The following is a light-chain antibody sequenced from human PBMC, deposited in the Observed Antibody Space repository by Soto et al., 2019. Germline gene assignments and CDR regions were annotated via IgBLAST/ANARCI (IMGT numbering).Light chain of an antibody. CDR2: DTS. CDR1: QTVGSY. V-gene: IGKV3-11*01. CDR3: QQRSDWPPT. J-gene: IGKJ1*01. Sequence: EIVLTQSPATLSLSPGERATLSCRASQTVGSYLAWFRQTPGQAPRLLIYDTSIRATGIPARFSGSGSWTDFTLTISGLEAEDVAVDDCQQRSDWPPTFGQGTKVDSK.